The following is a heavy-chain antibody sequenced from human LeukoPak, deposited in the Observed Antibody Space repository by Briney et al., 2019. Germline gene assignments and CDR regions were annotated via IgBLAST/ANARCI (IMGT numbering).Heavy chain of an antibody. V-gene: IGHV4-61*02. CDR3: ARGYYFDY. CDR2: IYTSGST. J-gene: IGHJ4*02. Sequence: PSQTLSLTCAVSGCSISSASYYWSWIRQRAGKGLEWIGRIYTSGSTNYNPSLKSRVTISVDTSKNQFSLKLSSVTAADMAVYYCARGYYFDYWGQGTLVTVSS. CDR1: GCSISSASYY.